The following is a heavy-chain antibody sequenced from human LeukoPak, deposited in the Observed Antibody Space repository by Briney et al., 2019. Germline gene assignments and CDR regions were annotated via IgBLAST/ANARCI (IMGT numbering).Heavy chain of an antibody. CDR3: ARASLWFGEY. Sequence: SETLSLTCAVYGGSFSGYYWSWIRQPPGKGLEWIGEINHSGSTNYNPSLKSRVTISVDTSKNQFSLKLSSVTAADTAVYYCARASLWFGEYWGQGTLVTVSS. CDR1: GGSFSGYY. CDR2: INHSGST. V-gene: IGHV4-34*01. J-gene: IGHJ4*02. D-gene: IGHD3-10*01.